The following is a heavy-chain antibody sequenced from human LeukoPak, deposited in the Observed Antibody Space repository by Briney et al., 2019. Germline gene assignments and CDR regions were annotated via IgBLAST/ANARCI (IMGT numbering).Heavy chain of an antibody. CDR2: ISSSSSTI. Sequence: GGSLRLSCAASGITFSRFWMSWVRQAPGKGLEWVSYISSSSSTIYYADSVKGRFTISRDNAKNSLYLQMNSLRAEDTAVYYCARGDYYGMDVWGQGTTVTVSS. CDR1: GITFSRFW. J-gene: IGHJ6*02. CDR3: ARGDYYGMDV. V-gene: IGHV3-48*01.